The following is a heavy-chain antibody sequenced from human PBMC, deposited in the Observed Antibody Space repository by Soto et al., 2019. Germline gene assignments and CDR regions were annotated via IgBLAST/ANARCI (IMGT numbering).Heavy chain of an antibody. V-gene: IGHV3-23*01. J-gene: IGHJ6*02. D-gene: IGHD3-10*01. CDR3: ASYGSGTPNYYGMDV. CDR2: ISGSGGST. CDR1: GFTFSSYA. Sequence: LRLSCAASGFTFSSYAMSWVRQAPGKGLEWVSAISGSGGSTYYADSVKGRFTISRDNSKNTLYLQMNSLRAEDTAVYYCASYGSGTPNYYGMDVWGQGTTVTV.